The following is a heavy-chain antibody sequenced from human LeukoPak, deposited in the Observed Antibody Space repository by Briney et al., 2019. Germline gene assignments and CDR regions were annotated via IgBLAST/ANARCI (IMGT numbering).Heavy chain of an antibody. CDR3: ARDLGLVQSYGMDV. CDR1: GYTFTSYG. V-gene: IGHV1-18*01. CDR2: ISAYNGNT. J-gene: IGHJ6*02. D-gene: IGHD3-3*01. Sequence: ASVKVSCKASGYTFTSYGISWVRQAPGQGLEWMGWISAYNGNTNYAQKLQGRVTMTTDTSTSTAYMELRSLRSDDTAMYYCARDLGLVQSYGMDVWGQGTTVTVSS.